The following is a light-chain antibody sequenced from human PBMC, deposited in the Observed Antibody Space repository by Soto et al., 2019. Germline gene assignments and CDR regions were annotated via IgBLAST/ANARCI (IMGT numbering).Light chain of an antibody. V-gene: IGKV3-15*01. Sequence: EVMMTQSPATLSVSPGDTATLSCRASQSVGNNLAWYQQKPGQAPRLLMYYASTRATDVPAKFSGSGSGTEFTLTISSLQSEDFAVYYCQQYNDWPPITFVQGTRLEIK. J-gene: IGKJ5*01. CDR1: QSVGNN. CDR3: QQYNDWPPIT. CDR2: YAS.